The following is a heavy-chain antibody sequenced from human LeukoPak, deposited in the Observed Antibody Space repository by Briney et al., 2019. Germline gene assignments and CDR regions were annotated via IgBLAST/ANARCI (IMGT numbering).Heavy chain of an antibody. CDR2: ISYDGSNK. Sequence: GGSLRLSCAASEFTFSSYGMHWVRQAPGKGLEWVAVISYDGSNKYYADSVKGRFTISRDNSKNTLYLQMNSLRAEDTAVYYCAKPMVRGVIMYYFDYWGQGTLVTVSS. V-gene: IGHV3-30*18. D-gene: IGHD3-10*01. J-gene: IGHJ4*02. CDR3: AKPMVRGVIMYYFDY. CDR1: EFTFSSYG.